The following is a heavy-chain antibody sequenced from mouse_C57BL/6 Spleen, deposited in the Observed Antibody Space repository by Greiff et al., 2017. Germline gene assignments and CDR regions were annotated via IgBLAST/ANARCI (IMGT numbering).Heavy chain of an antibody. CDR1: GYTFTSYW. D-gene: IGHD2-2*01. Sequence: QVQLQQPGAELVKPGASVKLSCKASGYTFTSYWMHWVKPRPGQGLEWIGMIHPNSGSTNYNEKFKSKATLTVDKSSSTAYMQLSSLTSEDSAVYYCAREQMVTTRGYFDYWGQGTTLTVSS. CDR2: IHPNSGST. V-gene: IGHV1-64*01. J-gene: IGHJ2*01. CDR3: AREQMVTTRGYFDY.